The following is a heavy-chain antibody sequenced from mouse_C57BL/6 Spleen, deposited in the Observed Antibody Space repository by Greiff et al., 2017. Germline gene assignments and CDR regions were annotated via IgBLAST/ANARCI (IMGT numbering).Heavy chain of an antibody. CDR1: GYAFSSYW. J-gene: IGHJ2*01. D-gene: IGHD1-1*01. CDR3: AISTTVVARVDFDY. Sequence: QVQLQQSGAELVKPGASVKISCKASGYAFSSYWMNWVKQRPGKGLEWIGQIYPGDGDTNYNGKFKGKATLTADKSSSTAYMQLSSLTSEDSAVYFCAISTTVVARVDFDYWGQGTTLTVSS. CDR2: IYPGDGDT. V-gene: IGHV1-80*01.